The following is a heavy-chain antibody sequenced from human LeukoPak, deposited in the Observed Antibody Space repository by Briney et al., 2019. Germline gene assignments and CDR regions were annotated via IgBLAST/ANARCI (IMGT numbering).Heavy chain of an antibody. D-gene: IGHD5-18*01. V-gene: IGHV3-23*01. Sequence: GGSLRLPCGASGFTFSLYAMSWVRQAPGKGLEWVSVISGSGGTIGHADSVKGRFTVSRDNSKNTLYLQMNSLRAEDTAVYYCAKDRYSYGLGYYFDYWGQGTLVTVSS. CDR1: GFTFSLYA. CDR3: AKDRYSYGLGYYFDY. CDR2: ISGSGGTI. J-gene: IGHJ4*02.